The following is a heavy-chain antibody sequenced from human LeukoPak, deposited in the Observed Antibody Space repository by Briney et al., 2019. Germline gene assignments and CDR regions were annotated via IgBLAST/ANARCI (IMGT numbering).Heavy chain of an antibody. CDR1: GYTLTELS. V-gene: IGHV1-24*01. J-gene: IGHJ6*02. CDR3: ATKRVGGRDYYYYGMDV. CDR2: FDPEDGET. D-gene: IGHD1-26*01. Sequence: ASVTVSCKVSGYTLTELSMHWVRQAPGKGLEWMGGFDPEDGETIYAQKFQGRVTMTEDTSTDTAYMELSSLRSEDTAVYYCATKRVGGRDYYYYGMDVWGQGTTDTVSS.